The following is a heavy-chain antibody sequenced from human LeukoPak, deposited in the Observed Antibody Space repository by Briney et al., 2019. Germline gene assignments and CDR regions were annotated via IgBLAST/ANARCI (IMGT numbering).Heavy chain of an antibody. CDR2: ISSSSYI. CDR3: ARGQPHDYGDYGANFDY. Sequence: GGSPRLSCAASGFTFSSYSMNWVRQAPGKGLEWVSSISSSSYIYYADSVKGRFTISRDNAKNSLYLQMNSLRAEDTAVYYCARGQPHDYGDYGANFDYWGQGTLVTVSS. V-gene: IGHV3-21*01. D-gene: IGHD4-17*01. J-gene: IGHJ4*02. CDR1: GFTFSSYS.